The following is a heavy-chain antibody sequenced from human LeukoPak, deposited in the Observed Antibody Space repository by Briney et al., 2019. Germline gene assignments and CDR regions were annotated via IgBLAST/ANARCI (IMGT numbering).Heavy chain of an antibody. CDR1: GGSISSYY. D-gene: IGHD3-16*01. J-gene: IGHJ4*02. CDR2: IYYSGST. CDR3: ARGPPPNMITFGGMPV. V-gene: IGHV4-59*08. Sequence: SETLSLTCTVSGGSISSYYWSWIRQPPGEGLEWIGYIYYSGSTNYNPSLKSRVTISVDPSKNQLSLKLSSVTAADTAVYYCARGPPPNMITFGGMPVWGQGTLVTVSS.